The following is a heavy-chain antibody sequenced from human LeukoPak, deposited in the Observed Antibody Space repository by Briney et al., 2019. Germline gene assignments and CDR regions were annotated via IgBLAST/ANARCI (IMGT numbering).Heavy chain of an antibody. CDR3: ARGPPPDFDY. Sequence: SETLSLTCTVSGGSISRGDYYWTWIRQPPGKGLEWIAYIYYTGSTYYNPSLKSRVTISVDTSKNQFSLKLSSVTAADTAVYYCARGPPPDFDYWGQGTMVTVTS. V-gene: IGHV4-30-4*01. CDR1: GGSISRGDYY. CDR2: IYYTGST. J-gene: IGHJ4*03.